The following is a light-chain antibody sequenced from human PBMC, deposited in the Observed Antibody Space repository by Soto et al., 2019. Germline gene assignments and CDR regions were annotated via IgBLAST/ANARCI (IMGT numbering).Light chain of an antibody. J-gene: IGKJ4*01. CDR1: QTVSGNY. Sequence: NVLTQSPGTLSLSPGERATLSCRASQTVSGNYVAWYQQKPGQTPRLLIYGASSRATDIPDRFSGSGSGTYFTLTITRLEPEDFAGYHCQQYGDSPLNFGGGTKVEIK. V-gene: IGKV3-20*01. CDR2: GAS. CDR3: QQYGDSPLN.